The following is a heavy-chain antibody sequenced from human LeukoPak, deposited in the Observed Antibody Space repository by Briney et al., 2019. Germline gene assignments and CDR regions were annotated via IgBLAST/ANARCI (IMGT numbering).Heavy chain of an antibody. D-gene: IGHD4-23*01. J-gene: IGHJ6*02. Sequence: ASVKVSCKASGYTFTSYYMHWVRQAPGQGLEWMGIINPSGGSTSYAQKFQGRVTMTRDTSISTAYMELSRLRSDDTAVYYCARDGGGQGYYYYYGMDVWGQGTTVTVS. V-gene: IGHV1-46*01. CDR3: ARDGGGQGYYYYYGMDV. CDR2: INPSGGST. CDR1: GYTFTSYY.